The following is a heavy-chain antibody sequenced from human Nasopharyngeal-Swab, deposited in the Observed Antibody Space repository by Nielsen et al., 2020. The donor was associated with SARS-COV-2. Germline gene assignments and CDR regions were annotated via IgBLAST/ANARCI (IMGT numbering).Heavy chain of an antibody. CDR1: GFTFSNAW. J-gene: IGHJ4*02. CDR2: IKSKTDGGTT. V-gene: IGHV3-15*01. D-gene: IGHD6-6*01. CDR3: TLSIAARPDY. Sequence: ESPKISCAAPGFTFSNAWLSWVRQAPGKGLEWVGRIKSKTDGGTTDYAAPVKGRFTISRDESKNTLYLQMNSLKTEDTAVYYCTLSIAARPDYWGQGTLVTVSS.